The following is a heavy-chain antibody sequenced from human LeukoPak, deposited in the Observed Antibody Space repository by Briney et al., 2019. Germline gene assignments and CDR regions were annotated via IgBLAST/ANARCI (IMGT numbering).Heavy chain of an antibody. CDR3: ASRRYYYDSSGYIDFDY. Sequence: PGGSLRLSCAASRFTFSSYSMNWVRQAPGKGLEWVANIKQDGSEKYYVDSVKGRFTISRDNAKNSLYLQMNSLRAEDTAVYYCASRRYYYDSSGYIDFDYWGQGTLVTVSS. CDR1: RFTFSSYS. D-gene: IGHD3-22*01. J-gene: IGHJ4*02. CDR2: IKQDGSEK. V-gene: IGHV3-7*01.